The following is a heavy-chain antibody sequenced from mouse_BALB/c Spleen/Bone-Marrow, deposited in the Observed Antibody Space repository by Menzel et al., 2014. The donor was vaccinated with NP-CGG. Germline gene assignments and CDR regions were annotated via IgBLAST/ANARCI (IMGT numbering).Heavy chain of an antibody. Sequence: DVKLVESGGGLVQPGGSRKLSCAASGFTFSSFGMHWVRQAPEKGLEWVAYISSGSSTIYYAYTVKGRFTISRDNPKNTLFLQMTSLRSEDTAMYYCARSGYYGSSPYYAMDYWGQGTSATVSS. CDR1: GFTFSSFG. CDR2: ISSGSSTI. J-gene: IGHJ4*01. D-gene: IGHD1-1*01. CDR3: ARSGYYGSSPYYAMDY. V-gene: IGHV5-17*02.